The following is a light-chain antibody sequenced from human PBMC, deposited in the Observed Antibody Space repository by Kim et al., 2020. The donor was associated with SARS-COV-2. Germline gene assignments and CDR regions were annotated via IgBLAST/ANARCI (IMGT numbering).Light chain of an antibody. V-gene: IGLV3-19*01. J-gene: IGLJ3*02. Sequence: SSELTQDPAVSVALGQTVRITCQGDSLRSYYASWYQQKPGQAPVLVIYDKNNRASGIPHRFSGSSSGNTASLTITGAQAEDEADYYCNSRESSVHHVVFGGGTQLTVL. CDR1: SLRSYY. CDR2: DKN. CDR3: NSRESSVHHVV.